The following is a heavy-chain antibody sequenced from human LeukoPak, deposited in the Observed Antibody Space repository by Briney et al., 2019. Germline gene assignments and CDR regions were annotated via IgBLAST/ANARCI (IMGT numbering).Heavy chain of an antibody. CDR2: ISSSSSYI. J-gene: IGHJ4*02. V-gene: IGHV3-21*01. D-gene: IGHD5-12*01. CDR1: GFTFSSYS. CDR3: ARDRGYSGYDSPIGY. Sequence: GGSLRLSCAASGFTFSSYSMNWVRQAPGKGLEWVSYISSSSSYIYYADSVKGRFTISRDNAKNSLYLQMNSLRAEDTAVYYCARDRGYSGYDSPIGYWGQGTLVTVSS.